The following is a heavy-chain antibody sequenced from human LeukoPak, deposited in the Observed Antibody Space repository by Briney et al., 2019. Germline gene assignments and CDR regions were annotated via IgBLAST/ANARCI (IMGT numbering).Heavy chain of an antibody. CDR1: GYTFTSYG. J-gene: IGHJ4*02. V-gene: IGHV1-18*01. D-gene: IGHD6-13*01. Sequence: ASVKVSCKASGYTFTSYGISWVRQAPGQGLEWMGWISAYNGNTNYAQKLQGRVTMTTDTSTSTAYMELRSLRSDDSAVYDCARVGGYSSSWYFEYWGGGTLVTVSS. CDR3: ARVGGYSSSWYFEY. CDR2: ISAYNGNT.